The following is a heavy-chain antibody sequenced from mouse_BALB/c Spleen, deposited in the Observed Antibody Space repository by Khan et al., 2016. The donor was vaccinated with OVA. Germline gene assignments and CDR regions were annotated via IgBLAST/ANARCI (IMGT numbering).Heavy chain of an antibody. D-gene: IGHD1-1*01. CDR3: ARSVTITTVVATDFDY. Sequence: EVQLQESGPGLVKPSQSLSLTCTVTGYSITSDYAWNWIRQFPGNKLEWMGYISSSGRTSYNPSLKSRISITRDTSKNQFFLKVNSVTTEDTATYYGARSVTITTVVATDFDYWGQGTTLTVSS. V-gene: IGHV3-2*02. CDR2: ISSSGRT. J-gene: IGHJ2*01. CDR1: GYSITSDYA.